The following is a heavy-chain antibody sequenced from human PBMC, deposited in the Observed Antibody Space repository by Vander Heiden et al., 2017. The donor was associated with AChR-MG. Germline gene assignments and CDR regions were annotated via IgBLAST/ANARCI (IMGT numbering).Heavy chain of an antibody. J-gene: IGHJ3*02. D-gene: IGHD3-10*01. CDR2: ISWNSGSI. CDR3: AKGFSDGVSVDI. CDR1: GFTFDDYA. Sequence: EVQPVASGGGLVQPGRSLRLSCAASGFTFDDYAMHGVRQAPGKGLEWVSGISWNSGSIGYADSVKGRFTISRDNAKNSLYLQMNSLRAEDTALYYCAKGFSDGVSVDIWGQGTMVTVSS. V-gene: IGHV3-9*01.